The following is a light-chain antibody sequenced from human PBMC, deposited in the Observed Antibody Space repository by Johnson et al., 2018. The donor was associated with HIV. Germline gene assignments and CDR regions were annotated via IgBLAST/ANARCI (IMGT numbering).Light chain of an antibody. J-gene: IGLJ1*01. CDR3: GTWDTSLSAYV. V-gene: IGLV1-51*01. Sequence: QSVLTQPPSVSAAPGQQVTISCSGSSSNIGNNYVSWYQQLPGTAPKLLIYDNNERPSGIPDRFSGSKSVTSATLGITGLQTGDEADYYCGTWDTSLSAYVFGTGTTVTVL. CDR2: DNN. CDR1: SSNIGNNY.